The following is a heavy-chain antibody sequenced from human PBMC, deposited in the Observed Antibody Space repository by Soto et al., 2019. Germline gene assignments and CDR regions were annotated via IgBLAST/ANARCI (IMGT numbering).Heavy chain of an antibody. D-gene: IGHD3-16*01. J-gene: IGHJ6*02. CDR3: ARPDEGSYSSNHHYYYALDV. V-gene: IGHV1-69*01. CDR2: IVPIFGTT. Sequence: QVQLLQSGAVVKKPGSSVKVSCTVSGGIFRRYAISWVRQAPGQGLEWLGGIVPIFGTTNYAQKFQGRVTITADESTSTAYMDLSSLRSDDTAVYYCARPDEGSYSSNHHYYYALDVWGQGTTVTVSS. CDR1: GGIFRRYA.